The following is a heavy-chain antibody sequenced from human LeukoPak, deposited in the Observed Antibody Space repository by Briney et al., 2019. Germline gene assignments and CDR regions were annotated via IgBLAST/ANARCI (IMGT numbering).Heavy chain of an antibody. D-gene: IGHD3-3*01. J-gene: IGHJ4*02. CDR1: EFIFSNYW. Sequence: PGGSLRLSCAASEFIFSNYWMSWVRQAPGKGLEWVANIKEDGGEINYVDSVKGRFTISRDNAKNSVYLQMNSLRDEDTAVYYCAREAGNYRSDWLLLVDFWGQGTLVTVSS. CDR2: IKEDGGEI. CDR3: AREAGNYRSDWLLLVDF. V-gene: IGHV3-7*01.